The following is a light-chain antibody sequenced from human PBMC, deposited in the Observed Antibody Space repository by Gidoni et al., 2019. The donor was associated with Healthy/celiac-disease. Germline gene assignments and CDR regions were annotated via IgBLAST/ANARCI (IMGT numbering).Light chain of an antibody. J-gene: IGKJ3*01. V-gene: IGKV4-1*01. CDR3: QEYYSTPRGT. CDR1: QSVLHSYNTKNY. Sequence: DIVLTQSPDSQAVSLCDRATINRKSSQSVLHSYNTKNYLAWYQQKPGQPPKLLIYWASTRGAGVPDGLSSGGSGTEFTLTISSLQDEDEAVDYCQEYYSTPRGTFGHXTKVDIK. CDR2: WAS.